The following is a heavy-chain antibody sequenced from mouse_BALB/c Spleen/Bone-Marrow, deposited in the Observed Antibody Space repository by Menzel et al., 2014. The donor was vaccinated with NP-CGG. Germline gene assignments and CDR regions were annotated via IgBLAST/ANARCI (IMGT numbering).Heavy chain of an antibody. CDR3: ARYRYYGSSYAMDY. CDR1: GFNIKDTY. D-gene: IGHD1-1*01. V-gene: IGHV14-3*02. CDR2: IDPANGNT. Sequence: VQLQQSGAEPVKPGASVKLSCTASGFNIKDTYMHWVKQRPEQGLEWIGRIDPANGNTKYDPKFQGKATITADTSSNTAYLHLSSLTSEDTAVYYCARYRYYGSSYAMDYWGQGTSVTVSS. J-gene: IGHJ4*01.